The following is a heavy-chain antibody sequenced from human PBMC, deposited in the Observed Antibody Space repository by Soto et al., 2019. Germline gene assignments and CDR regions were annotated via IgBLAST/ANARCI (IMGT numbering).Heavy chain of an antibody. J-gene: IGHJ6*02. CDR1: GFTFNIYA. CDR3: AREDDYGYRYINYGLDV. CDR2: ISFDGTKK. Sequence: GGSLRLSCAASGFTFNIYALHWVRQAPGKGLEWVAVISFDGTKKYYSDSVKGRFTTSRDNLKNTLYLQMNNLRVEDAALYFCAREDDYGYRYINYGLDVWGQGTTVTVSS. D-gene: IGHD4-17*01. V-gene: IGHV3-30-3*01.